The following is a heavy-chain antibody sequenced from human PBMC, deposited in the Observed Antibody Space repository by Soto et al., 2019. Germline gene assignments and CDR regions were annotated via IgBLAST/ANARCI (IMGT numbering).Heavy chain of an antibody. CDR2: ISYSGNT. D-gene: IGHD2-8*01. CDR1: GASISNFY. J-gene: IGHJ4*02. CDR3: ARDPMVLSRSYFDS. V-gene: IGHV4-59*01. Sequence: ETLSLTCPVSGASISNFYWSWIRQPPGKGLEWIGYISYSGNTNYNPSLKSRVSISVDTSKNQLSLNLTSVTAADTAVYYCARDPMVLSRSYFDSWGQGTPVTVSS.